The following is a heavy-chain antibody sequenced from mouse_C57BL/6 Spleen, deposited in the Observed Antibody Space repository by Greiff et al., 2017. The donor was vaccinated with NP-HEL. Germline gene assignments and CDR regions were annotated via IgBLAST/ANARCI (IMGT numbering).Heavy chain of an antibody. CDR1: GYTFTSYW. J-gene: IGHJ3*01. V-gene: IGHV1-52*01. D-gene: IGHD3-2*02. CDR3: ARWRTAQAPWFAY. Sequence: QVQLQQPGAELVRPGSSVKLSCKASGYTFTSYWMHWVKQRPIQGLEWIGNIDPSDSETPYNQKFKDKATLTVDKSSSTAYMQLSSLTSEDSAVYYCARWRTAQAPWFAYWGQGTLVTVSA. CDR2: IDPSDSET.